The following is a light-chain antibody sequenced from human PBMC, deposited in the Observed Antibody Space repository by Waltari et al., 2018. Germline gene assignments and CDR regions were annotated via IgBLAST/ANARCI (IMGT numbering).Light chain of an antibody. J-gene: IGLJ2*01. V-gene: IGLV2-23*02. Sequence: QSALTQPASVSGSPGQSTTISCTGTSSDVGNYKRVRWYQQHPGKAPKLMIYAVSKRPSGVSDRFSGSKSGDMASLTISGLQPEDEAEYFCSSYAGSSKGVFGGGTKVTVL. CDR2: AVS. CDR1: SSDVGNYKR. CDR3: SSYAGSSKGV.